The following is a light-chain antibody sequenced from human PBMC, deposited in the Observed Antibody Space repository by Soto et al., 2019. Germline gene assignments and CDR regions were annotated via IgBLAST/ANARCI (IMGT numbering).Light chain of an antibody. CDR2: GNS. V-gene: IGLV1-40*01. CDR3: SSYTSSSHVV. J-gene: IGLJ2*01. Sequence: QSVLTQPPSVSGAPGQRVTISCTGSSSNIGAGYDVHWYQQLPGTAPKLLISGNSNRPSGVSNRFSGSKSGNTASLTISGLQAEDEADYYCSSYTSSSHVVFGGGTKLTVL. CDR1: SSNIGAGYD.